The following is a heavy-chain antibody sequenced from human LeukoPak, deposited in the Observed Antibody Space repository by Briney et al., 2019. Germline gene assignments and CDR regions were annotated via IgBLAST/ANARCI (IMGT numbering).Heavy chain of an antibody. CDR3: ARGVGSGYYL. CDR1: GGTFSSYA. CDR2: IIPIFGTA. Sequence: ASVKVSCKASGGTFSSYAISWVRQAPGQGLEWMGGIIPIFGTANYAQKFQGRVTITRDTSASTAYMELSSLRSEDTAVYYCARGVGSGYYLWGQGTLVTVSS. V-gene: IGHV1-69*05. D-gene: IGHD3-3*01. J-gene: IGHJ4*02.